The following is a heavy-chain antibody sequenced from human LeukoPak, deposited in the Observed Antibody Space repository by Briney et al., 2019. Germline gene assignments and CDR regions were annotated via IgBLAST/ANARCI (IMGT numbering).Heavy chain of an antibody. Sequence: GGSLRLSCAASGFTFSSYSMNWVRQAPGKGLEWVSSISSSSSYIYYADSVKGRFAVSRDNSKNTLYLQMNSLRVEDTAIYYCARAVNDSPDYWGQGTLVTVSS. V-gene: IGHV3-21*04. CDR2: ISSSSSYI. J-gene: IGHJ4*02. CDR3: ARAVNDSPDY. D-gene: IGHD3-22*01. CDR1: GFTFSSYS.